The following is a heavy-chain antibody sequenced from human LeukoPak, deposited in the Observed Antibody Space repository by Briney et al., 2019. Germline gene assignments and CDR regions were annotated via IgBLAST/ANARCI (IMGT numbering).Heavy chain of an antibody. D-gene: IGHD2-15*01. J-gene: IGHJ4*02. CDR1: GFTVSSNY. V-gene: IGHV3-53*01. CDR2: IYSGGST. CDR3: ARALGYCSGGNCYSGYYFDY. Sequence: PGGSLRLSCAASGFTVSSNYMSWVRQAPGKGLERVSVIYSGGSTYYADSVKGRFTISRDNSMNTLYLQMNSLRAEDTAVYYCARALGYCSGGNCYSGYYFDYWGQGTLVTVSS.